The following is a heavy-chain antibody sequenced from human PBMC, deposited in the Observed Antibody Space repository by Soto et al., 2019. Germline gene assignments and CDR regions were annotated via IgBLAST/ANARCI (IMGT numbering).Heavy chain of an antibody. J-gene: IGHJ4*02. V-gene: IGHV3-23*01. CDR2: ISASGVNT. D-gene: IGHD4-17*01. CDR1: GFTFSSYA. Sequence: GGSLRLSCAASGFTFSSYAMNWVRQAPGKGLEWVSTISASGVNTYYADSVKGRFTISRDNSNNTLYLQMNSLRAEDTAVFYCAKSYGDSTSRFFDYWGQGTLVTVSS. CDR3: AKSYGDSTSRFFDY.